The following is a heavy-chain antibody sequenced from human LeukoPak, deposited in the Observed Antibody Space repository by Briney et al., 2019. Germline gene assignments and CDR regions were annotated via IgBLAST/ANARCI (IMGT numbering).Heavy chain of an antibody. CDR1: GGSISSGDYY. V-gene: IGHV4-31*03. D-gene: IGHD3-10*01. Sequence: TLSLTCTVSGGSISSGDYYWSWIRQHPGKGLEWIGHIYYSGSTYYNTSLKSRVTISLDTSKNQFSLKLSSVTAADTAVYFCASRYYYAPYYFDYWGQGTLVTVSS. CDR3: ASRYYYAPYYFDY. J-gene: IGHJ4*02. CDR2: IYYSGST.